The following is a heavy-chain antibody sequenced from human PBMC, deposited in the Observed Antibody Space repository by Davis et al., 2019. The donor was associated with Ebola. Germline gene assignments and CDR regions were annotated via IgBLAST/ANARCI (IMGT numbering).Heavy chain of an antibody. CDR1: GFTFSSYW. Sequence: GGSLRLSCAASGFTFSSYWMSWVRQAPGKGLEWVANIKQDGSEKYYVDSVKGRFTISRDNAKNSLYLQMNSLRAEDTAVYYCARNSGHYPNYYYGMDVWGKGTTVTVSS. CDR2: IKQDGSEK. CDR3: ARNSGHYPNYYYGMDV. D-gene: IGHD3-22*01. J-gene: IGHJ6*04. V-gene: IGHV3-7*01.